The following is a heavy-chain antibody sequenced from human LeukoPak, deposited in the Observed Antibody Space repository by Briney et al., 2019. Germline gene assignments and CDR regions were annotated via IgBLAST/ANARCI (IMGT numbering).Heavy chain of an antibody. CDR1: GFTFSSYA. CDR2: ISYDGSNK. V-gene: IGHV3-30*04. D-gene: IGHD4/OR15-4a*01. J-gene: IGHJ1*01. Sequence: GGSLRLSCAASGFTFSSYAMHWVRQAPGKGLEWVAVISYDGSNKYYADSVKGRFTISRDNSKNTLYLQMNSLRAEDTAVYYCASPPPSANYFSERYAEYFQHWGQGTLVTVSS. CDR3: ASPPPSANYFSERYAEYFQH.